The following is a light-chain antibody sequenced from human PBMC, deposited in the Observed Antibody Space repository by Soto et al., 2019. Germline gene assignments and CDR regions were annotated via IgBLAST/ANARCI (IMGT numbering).Light chain of an antibody. J-gene: IGKJ1*01. CDR3: QQYKNWPRT. V-gene: IGKV3-15*01. CDR2: GAS. CDR1: QSVSSN. Sequence: EIVMTQSPATLSVSPGERATLSCRASQSVSSNLAWHQQKPGQAPRLLIYGASTRATGIPARFSGSGSGTESPLTISSLSCEDFAVYYYQQYKNWPRTFGRGTKVEIK.